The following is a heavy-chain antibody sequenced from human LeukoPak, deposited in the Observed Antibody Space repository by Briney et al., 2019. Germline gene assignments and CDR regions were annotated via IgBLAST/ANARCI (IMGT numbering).Heavy chain of an antibody. D-gene: IGHD3-3*01. CDR3: AKWVSFEWLPIDY. CDR2: IGGSGGRT. CDR1: GFTFHSYA. V-gene: IGHV3-23*01. J-gene: IGHJ4*02. Sequence: GGSLTLSCAASGFTFHSYAMGWLRQAPGKGLEWVLGIGGSGGRTYYADSVKGLFTICRDNSKNTLYLKMSSLRADDTAVYYCAKWVSFEWLPIDYWGQGTLVSVSS.